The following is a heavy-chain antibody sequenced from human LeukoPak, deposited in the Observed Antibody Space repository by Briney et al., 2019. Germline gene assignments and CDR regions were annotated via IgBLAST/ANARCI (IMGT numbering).Heavy chain of an antibody. Sequence: ASVKVSRKASGYTFTNYGISWVRQAPGQGLEWMGWISAYNGNTNYAQKLQGRVTMTTDTSTSTASMELRSLRSDDTAIYYCAKYYYDSSGYYSFDYWGQGTLVTVSS. V-gene: IGHV1-18*01. D-gene: IGHD3-22*01. CDR3: AKYYYDSSGYYSFDY. CDR2: ISAYNGNT. CDR1: GYTFTNYG. J-gene: IGHJ4*02.